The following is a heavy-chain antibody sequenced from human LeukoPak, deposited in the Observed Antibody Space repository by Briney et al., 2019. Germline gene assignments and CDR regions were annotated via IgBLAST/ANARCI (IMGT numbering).Heavy chain of an antibody. CDR3: ARFYCSSTSCCFDY. Sequence: ASVKVSCKASGYTFTGYYMHWLRQAPGQGLEWMGWINPNSGGTNYAQKFQGRVTMTRDTSISTAYMELSRLRSDDTAVYYCARFYCSSTSCCFDYWGQGTLVTVSS. J-gene: IGHJ4*02. CDR1: GYTFTGYY. D-gene: IGHD2-2*01. CDR2: INPNSGGT. V-gene: IGHV1-2*02.